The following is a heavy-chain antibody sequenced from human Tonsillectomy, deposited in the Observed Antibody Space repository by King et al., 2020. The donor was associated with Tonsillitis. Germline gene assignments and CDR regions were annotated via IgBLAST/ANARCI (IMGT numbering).Heavy chain of an antibody. CDR3: ARSELLGTTTFDY. D-gene: IGHD1-26*01. Sequence: HVQLQESGPGLVKPSETLSLTCTVSGGSISSDYWSWIRLTPGRGLEWIGYIYYSGNTKYNPSLKSRVTISADSSKNQFSLKLSSGTAADTAVYYCARSELLGTTTFDYWGQGTLVTVSS. CDR1: GGSISSDY. J-gene: IGHJ4*02. V-gene: IGHV4-59*13. CDR2: IYYSGNT.